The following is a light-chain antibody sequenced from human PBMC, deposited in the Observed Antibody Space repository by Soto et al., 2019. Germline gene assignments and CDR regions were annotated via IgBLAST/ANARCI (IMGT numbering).Light chain of an antibody. Sequence: QSALTQPASVSGSPGQSITISCTGTSSDVGGYNYVSWYQQHPGTVPKLMIYEVRNRPSGVSNRFSGSKSGNTASLTISGLQAEDEAEYYCSSYTTNSTLRFGGGTKLTVL. CDR2: EVR. V-gene: IGLV2-14*01. CDR3: SSYTTNSTLR. CDR1: SSDVGGYNY. J-gene: IGLJ2*01.